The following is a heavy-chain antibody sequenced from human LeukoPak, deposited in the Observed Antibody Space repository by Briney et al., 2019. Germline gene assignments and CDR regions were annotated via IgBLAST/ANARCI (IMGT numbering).Heavy chain of an antibody. CDR3: ARHRVSVTMVRGVSYYYYYGIDV. CDR2: IYPGDSDT. V-gene: IGHV5-51*01. Sequence: GESLQISCKGSGDIFSRYWIGWVRQMPGKGLEWMGIIYPGDSDTRYNPSFQGQVTISADKSISTAYLQWSGLKASDTAIYYCARHRVSVTMVRGVSYYYYYGIDVWGQGTTVTVSS. J-gene: IGHJ6*02. CDR1: GDIFSRYW. D-gene: IGHD3-10*01.